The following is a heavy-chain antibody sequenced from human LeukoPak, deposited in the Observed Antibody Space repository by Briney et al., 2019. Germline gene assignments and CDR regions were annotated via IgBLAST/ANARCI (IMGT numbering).Heavy chain of an antibody. CDR3: GRDRGGTSGWSPVGY. CDR2: ISSSGSTI. J-gene: IGHJ4*02. CDR1: GFTFSSYE. D-gene: IGHD6-19*01. V-gene: IGHV3-48*03. Sequence: GGSLRLSCAASGFTFSSYEMNWVRQAPGKGLEWVSYISSSGSTIYYADSVKGRFTISRDNAKNSLYLQMNSLRGEDTAVYYCGRDRGGTSGWSPVGYWGQGTLVTVSS.